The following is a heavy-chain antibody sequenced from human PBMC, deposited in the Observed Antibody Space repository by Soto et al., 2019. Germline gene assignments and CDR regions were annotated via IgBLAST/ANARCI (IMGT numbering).Heavy chain of an antibody. Sequence: QVQLVESGGGVVQPGRSLRLSCAASGFTFSSYAMHWVRQAPGKGLEWVAVISYDGSNKYYADAVKGRFTISRDNSKNTLYLQMNSLRAEDTAVYYCARGNGDYEKGDYWGQGTLVNVSS. J-gene: IGHJ4*02. V-gene: IGHV3-30-3*01. CDR3: ARGNGDYEKGDY. D-gene: IGHD4-17*01. CDR1: GFTFSSYA. CDR2: ISYDGSNK.